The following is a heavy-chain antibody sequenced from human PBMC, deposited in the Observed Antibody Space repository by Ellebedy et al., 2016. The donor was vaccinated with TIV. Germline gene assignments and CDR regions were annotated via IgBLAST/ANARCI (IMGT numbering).Heavy chain of an antibody. J-gene: IGHJ4*02. CDR1: GDSVSSNSFA. Sequence: SCAISGDSVSSNSFAWNWIRQSPSKGLEWLGRTCYRSKWYDEYAVSLKSRITINPDTSKNQFSLQLNSVTPEDTAVYYCAREAGSAAVAVDLDFWGQGTLVTVSS. CDR3: AREAGSAAVAVDLDF. CDR2: TCYRSKWYD. D-gene: IGHD6-13*01. V-gene: IGHV6-1*01.